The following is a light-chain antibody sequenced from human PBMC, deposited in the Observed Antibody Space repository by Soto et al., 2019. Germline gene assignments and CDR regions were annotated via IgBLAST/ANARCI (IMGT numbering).Light chain of an antibody. CDR3: QQYNNWPPYT. CDR1: QSVSSN. CDR2: GAS. Sequence: EIVMTQSPATLSVSPGERATLSCRASQSVSSNLAWYQQKPGQAPRLLIYGASTRATGIPARFSGSGSGTEFIITISSLQSEDFAVYYCQQYNNWPPYTFGQGTKLEIK. J-gene: IGKJ2*01. V-gene: IGKV3-15*01.